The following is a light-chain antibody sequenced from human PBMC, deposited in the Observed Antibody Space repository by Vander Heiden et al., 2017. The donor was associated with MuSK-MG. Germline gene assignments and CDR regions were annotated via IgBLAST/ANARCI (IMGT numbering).Light chain of an antibody. J-gene: IGKJ2*01. CDR3: QQLNSYPRT. CDR1: QGISSY. Sequence: DIQFTQSPSFLSASVGDRVTITCRASQGISSYVAWYQQKPGKAPKLLIYAASTVQSGVPSRCSGRGSGTEFTLTISSLQPEDVATYYWQQLNSYPRTFGQGTKLEIK. V-gene: IGKV1-9*01. CDR2: AAS.